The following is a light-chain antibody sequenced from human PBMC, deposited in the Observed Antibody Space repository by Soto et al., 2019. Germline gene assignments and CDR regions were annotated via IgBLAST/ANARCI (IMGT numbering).Light chain of an antibody. J-gene: IGLJ2*01. CDR1: RSDVGGYNY. CDR3: SSYAVSTHLV. Sequence: QSALTQPRSASGSPGQSVTISCTGTRSDVGGYNYVSWYQQHPGKAPKLMIYEFSKRPSGVPDRFSGSKSGNTASLTVSGLQAEDEADYYCSSYAVSTHLVFGGGTKLTVL. V-gene: IGLV2-8*01. CDR2: EFS.